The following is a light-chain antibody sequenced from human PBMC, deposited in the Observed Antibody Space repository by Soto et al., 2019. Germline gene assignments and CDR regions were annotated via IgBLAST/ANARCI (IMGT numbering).Light chain of an antibody. CDR1: SSDVGGYNY. V-gene: IGLV2-14*01. CDR3: SSYTSSSIDYV. Sequence: QSALTQPASVSGSPGQSITISCTGTSSDVGGYNYVSWYQQHPGKAPKLMIYEVSNRPSGVSNRFSVSKSGNTASLTISGLQAEDEADYYCSSYTSSSIDYVFGTGTTLTVL. CDR2: EVS. J-gene: IGLJ1*01.